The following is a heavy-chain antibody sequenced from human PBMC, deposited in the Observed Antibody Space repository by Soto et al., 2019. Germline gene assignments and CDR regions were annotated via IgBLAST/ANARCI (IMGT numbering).Heavy chain of an antibody. D-gene: IGHD3-22*01. Sequence: EVQLVESGGGLVQPGKSLKLSCVAIGFTFEDHAMHWIRQVPGKGLEWVAGINWNSGITGYADSVKGRFTISRDNANNSLNLEMNSLKSEDTALYYCTKGRGALTVVSNWFDPWGQGTPVTVSS. CDR1: GFTFEDHA. V-gene: IGHV3-9*01. CDR2: INWNSGIT. CDR3: TKGRGALTVVSNWFDP. J-gene: IGHJ5*02.